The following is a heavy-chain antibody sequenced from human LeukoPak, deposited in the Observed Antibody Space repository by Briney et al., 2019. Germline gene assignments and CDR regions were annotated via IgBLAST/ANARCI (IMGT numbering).Heavy chain of an antibody. D-gene: IGHD1-26*01. CDR3: ARIPIVGATIDY. CDR2: FDPEDGET. Sequence: ASVKVSCKVSGYTLTELSMHWVRQAPGKGLEWMGGFDPEDGETIYAQKLQGRVTMTTDTSTSTAYMELRSLRSDDTAVYYCARIPIVGATIDYWGQGTLVTVSS. J-gene: IGHJ4*02. CDR1: GYTLTELS. V-gene: IGHV1-24*01.